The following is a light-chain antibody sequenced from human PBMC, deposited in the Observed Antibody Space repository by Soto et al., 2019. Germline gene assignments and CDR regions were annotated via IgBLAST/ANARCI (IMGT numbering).Light chain of an antibody. CDR2: GTS. J-gene: IGKJ1*01. V-gene: IGKV3-20*01. Sequence: EIVLTQSPGTLSLSPGERATLSCRASQSVSSGYLAWYQQKPGQPPRVVMYGTSNRATGIPDRFSGSGSGTDFTLTISRLEPEDFAVYYCQQYDSSPRTFGQVTKVDIK. CDR1: QSVSSGY. CDR3: QQYDSSPRT.